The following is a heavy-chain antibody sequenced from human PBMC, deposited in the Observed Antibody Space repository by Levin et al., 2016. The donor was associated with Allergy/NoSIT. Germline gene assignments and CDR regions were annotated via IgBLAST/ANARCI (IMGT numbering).Heavy chain of an antibody. Sequence: GESLKISCEASGFTLSTYSMNWVRQAPGKGLEWISHINSDGITIVYADSVRGRFTISRDNAKNSLYLQMSSLRDEDTAVYYCTTVKLSWGYWGQGTLVTVSS. V-gene: IGHV3-48*02. CDR2: INSDGITI. CDR1: GFTLSTYS. D-gene: IGHD3-16*02. CDR3: TTVKLSWGY. J-gene: IGHJ4*02.